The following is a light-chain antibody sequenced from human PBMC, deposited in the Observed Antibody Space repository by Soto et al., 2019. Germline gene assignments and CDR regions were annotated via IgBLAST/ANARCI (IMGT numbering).Light chain of an antibody. Sequence: QSVLIQPTSASGTPGQRVTISCSGSSSNIGSSSVNWYHQLPGTAPRLLIYSNNKRPSRVPDRFSGSKSGTSASLAISGLQPEDEADYYCAAWDESLSGWVFGGGTQVTVL. J-gene: IGLJ3*02. CDR1: SSNIGSSS. CDR3: AAWDESLSGWV. CDR2: SNN. V-gene: IGLV1-44*01.